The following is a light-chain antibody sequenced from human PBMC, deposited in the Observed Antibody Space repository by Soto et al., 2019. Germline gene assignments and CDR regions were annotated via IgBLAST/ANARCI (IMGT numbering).Light chain of an antibody. Sequence: EIVLTQSPSTLSLSPGERATLSCRASQSVSSSYLAWYQQKPGQAPRLLIYGASSRATGIPDRFSGSGSGTDFTLTISRLEPEDFAVYYCQQYGSSPPIPFGQGTRLEIK. V-gene: IGKV3-20*01. CDR2: GAS. CDR1: QSVSSSY. CDR3: QQYGSSPPIP. J-gene: IGKJ5*01.